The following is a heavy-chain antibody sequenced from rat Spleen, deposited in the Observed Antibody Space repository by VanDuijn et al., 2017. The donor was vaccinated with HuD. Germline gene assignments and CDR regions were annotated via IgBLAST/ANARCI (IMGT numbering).Heavy chain of an antibody. D-gene: IGHD1-1*01. CDR1: GFSLISNT. J-gene: IGHJ2*01. CDR2: IWGDGST. Sequence: QVQLKESGPGLVQPSQTLSLTCTVSGFSLISNTVHWVRQPPGKGLEWMGGIWGDGSTDYNSALKSRLTISRDTSKSQVFLKMNSVQTEDTAMYFCARLGDAWGQGVMVTVSS. V-gene: IGHV2-1*01. CDR3: ARLGDA.